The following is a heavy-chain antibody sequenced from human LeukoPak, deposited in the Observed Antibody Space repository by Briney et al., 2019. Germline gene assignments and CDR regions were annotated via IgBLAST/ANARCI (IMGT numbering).Heavy chain of an antibody. CDR2: IYGSGTT. D-gene: IGHD4-17*01. Sequence: SETLSLTCTVSGPSISSYWTWIRQPAGKGREWIGRIYGSGTTTYNPSLKSRVSMSIDTSKNQFSLKLMSVTAADTAVYYCTRDTGTTGEVKFDPWGQGTLVTVSS. CDR1: GPSISSY. V-gene: IGHV4-4*07. J-gene: IGHJ5*02. CDR3: TRDTGTTGEVKFDP.